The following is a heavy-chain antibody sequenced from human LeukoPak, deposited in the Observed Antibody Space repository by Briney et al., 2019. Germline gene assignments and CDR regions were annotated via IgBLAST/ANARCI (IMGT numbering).Heavy chain of an antibody. Sequence: PGGSLRLSCAASGFTFSSSAMSWVRQVPGKGLEWVSAISGSGGSTYYADSVKGRFTISRDNSKNTLYLQMNSLRAEDTAVYYCAKDRIVVVPAAIIYYFDYWGQGTLVTVSS. CDR1: GFTFSSSA. CDR2: ISGSGGST. D-gene: IGHD2-2*02. V-gene: IGHV3-23*01. CDR3: AKDRIVVVPAAIIYYFDY. J-gene: IGHJ4*02.